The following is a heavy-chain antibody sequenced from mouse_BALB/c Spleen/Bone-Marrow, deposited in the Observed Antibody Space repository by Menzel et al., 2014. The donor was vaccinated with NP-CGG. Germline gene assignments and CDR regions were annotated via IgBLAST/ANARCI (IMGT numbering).Heavy chain of an antibody. D-gene: IGHD2-4*01. Sequence: DLVKPGASVKLSCKASGYTFTSYWINWIKQRPGKGLEWKGRIAPGSGNTYYNEMFKGKATLTVNTSSSTAYIQLSSLSSEDSPVYFCARSPMITESYAMDYWGQGTSVTVSS. V-gene: IGHV1S41*01. CDR2: IAPGSGNT. CDR1: GYTFTSYW. J-gene: IGHJ4*01. CDR3: ARSPMITESYAMDY.